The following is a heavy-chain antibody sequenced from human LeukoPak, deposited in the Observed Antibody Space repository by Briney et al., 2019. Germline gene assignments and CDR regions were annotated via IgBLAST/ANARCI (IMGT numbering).Heavy chain of an antibody. CDR3: ARERGGLSSSWYFTLDY. J-gene: IGHJ4*02. CDR2: INSDGSTT. CDR1: GFTFSSYW. D-gene: IGHD6-13*01. V-gene: IGHV3-74*01. Sequence: PGGSLRLSCAVSGFTFSSYWMHWVRQAPGKGLVWVSRINSDGSTTGHAESVKGRFTVSRDNAKNTLYLQMNSLRAEDTAVYYCARERGGLSSSWYFTLDYWGQGTLLTVSS.